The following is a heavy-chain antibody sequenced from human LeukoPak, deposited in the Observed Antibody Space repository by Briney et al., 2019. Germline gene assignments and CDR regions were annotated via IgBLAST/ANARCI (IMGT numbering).Heavy chain of an antibody. V-gene: IGHV1-8*01. Sequence: ASVKVSCKASGYTFTSYDINWVRQATGQGLEWMGWMNPNSGNAGYAQKFQGRVTMTRNTSISTAYMELSSLRSEDTAVYYCARSPSSGWYRPRGFDPWGQGTLVTVSS. CDR3: ARSPSSGWYRPRGFDP. CDR2: MNPNSGNA. CDR1: GYTFTSYD. D-gene: IGHD6-19*01. J-gene: IGHJ5*02.